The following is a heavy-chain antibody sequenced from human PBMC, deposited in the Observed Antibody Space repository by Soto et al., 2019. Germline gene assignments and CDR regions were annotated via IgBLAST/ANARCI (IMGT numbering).Heavy chain of an antibody. CDR3: ARESSEDDDADYWCNSGMDV. D-gene: IGHD2-8*02. Sequence: ASVKVSCKASGYTFTGYYMHWVRQAPGQGLEWMGWINPNSGGTNYAQKFQGWVTMTRDTSISTAYMELSRLRSDDTAVYYCARESSEDDDADYWCNSGMDVWGQGTKVTVSS. J-gene: IGHJ6*02. V-gene: IGHV1-2*04. CDR1: GYTFTGYY. CDR2: INPNSGGT.